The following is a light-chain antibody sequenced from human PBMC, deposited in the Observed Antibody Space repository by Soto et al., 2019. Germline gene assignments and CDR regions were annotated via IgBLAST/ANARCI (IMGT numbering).Light chain of an antibody. CDR1: QSVSSY. CDR3: QQRSNWPPLIT. J-gene: IGKJ5*01. V-gene: IGKV3-11*01. CDR2: DAS. Sequence: EIVLTQSPATLSLSPGERATLSCRASQSVSSYLAWYQQKPGQAPRLLIYDASNRATGIPARFSGSGSGTDFTLTISSLEPEYFAVYYCQQRSNWPPLITFGQGTRLAIK.